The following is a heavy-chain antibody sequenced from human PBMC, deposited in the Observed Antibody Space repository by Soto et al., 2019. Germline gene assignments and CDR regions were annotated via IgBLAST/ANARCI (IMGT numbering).Heavy chain of an antibody. CDR2: ISSSGSTI. V-gene: IGHV3-11*01. CDR1: GFTFSDYY. Sequence: PGGSLRLSCAASGFTFSDYYMSWIRQAPGKGLEWVSYISSSGSTIYYADSVKGRFTISRDNAKNSLYLQMNSLRAEDTAVYYCAREAGYYYDSSGYSNWFDPWGQGTLVTVSS. J-gene: IGHJ5*02. D-gene: IGHD3-22*01. CDR3: AREAGYYYDSSGYSNWFDP.